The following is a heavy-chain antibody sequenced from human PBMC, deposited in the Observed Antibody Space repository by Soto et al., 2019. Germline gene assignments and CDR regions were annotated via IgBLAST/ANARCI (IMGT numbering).Heavy chain of an antibody. D-gene: IGHD6-13*01. CDR1: GFSFSTSW. V-gene: IGHV3-74*01. Sequence: EVQLVESGGGLVQPGGSLRLSCAASGFSFSTSWMHWVRQGPGKRLVWVSRISTDGSSIAYADSVKGRFTISRDSAKNTLYLQMNSLRAEDTAVYYCVREYSSSRYFDYWGQGTLVTVSS. CDR2: ISTDGSSI. CDR3: VREYSSSRYFDY. J-gene: IGHJ4*02.